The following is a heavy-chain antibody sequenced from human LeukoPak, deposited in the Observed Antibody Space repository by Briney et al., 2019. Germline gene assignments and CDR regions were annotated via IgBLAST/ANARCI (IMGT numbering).Heavy chain of an antibody. Sequence: ASVEVSCKASGYSFTSYYMHWVRQAPGQGLEWMGIINPSGGSTNYAQKFQGRVTMTRDTSTSTVYMELSSLRSEDTAVYYCARVRSGYYYFDYWGQGTLVTVSS. CDR1: GYSFTSYY. CDR3: ARVRSGYYYFDY. J-gene: IGHJ4*02. D-gene: IGHD3-22*01. CDR2: INPSGGST. V-gene: IGHV1-46*01.